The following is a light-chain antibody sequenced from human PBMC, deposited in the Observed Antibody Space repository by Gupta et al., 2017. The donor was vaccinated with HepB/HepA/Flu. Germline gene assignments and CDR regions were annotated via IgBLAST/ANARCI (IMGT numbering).Light chain of an antibody. V-gene: IGKV1-8*01. J-gene: IGKJ1*01. CDR2: GAS. CDR3: QQYYSYPRT. CDR1: QGISSY. Sequence: AIRMTQSPSSFPASTGDRVTITCRASQGISSYLAWYQQKPGKAPELLIYGASTLQTGVPSRFSGSGSGTDFTLTISCLQSEDFATYYCQQYYSYPRTFGQGTKVEIK.